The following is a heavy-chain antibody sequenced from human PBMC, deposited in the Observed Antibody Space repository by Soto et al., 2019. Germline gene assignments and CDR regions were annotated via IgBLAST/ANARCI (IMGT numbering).Heavy chain of an antibody. V-gene: IGHV4-31*03. CDR3: ARESSGYYYYYYGMDV. CDR2: IYYSGST. CDR1: GGSISSGGYY. J-gene: IGHJ6*02. D-gene: IGHD3-22*01. Sequence: QVQLQESGPGLVKPSQTLSLTCTVSGGSISSGGYYWSWIRQHPGKGLEWIGYIYYSGSTYYNPSLMVRVTISVDTSKNQFSLKLSSVTAADTAVYYCARESSGYYYYYYGMDVWGQGTTVTVSS.